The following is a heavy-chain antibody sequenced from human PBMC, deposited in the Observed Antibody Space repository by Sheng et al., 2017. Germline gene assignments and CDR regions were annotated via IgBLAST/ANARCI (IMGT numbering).Heavy chain of an antibody. CDR1: GGSISSSSYY. Sequence: QLQLQESGPGLVKPSETLSLTCTVSGGSISSSSYYWGWIRQPPGKGLEWIGSIYYSGSTYYNPSLKSRVTISVDTSKNQFSLKLSSVTAADTAVYYCARDKSRSFWFDPWGQGTLVTGLL. D-gene: IGHD6-13*01. V-gene: IGHV4-39*07. CDR2: IYYSGST. CDR3: ARDKSRSFWFDP. J-gene: IGHJ5*02.